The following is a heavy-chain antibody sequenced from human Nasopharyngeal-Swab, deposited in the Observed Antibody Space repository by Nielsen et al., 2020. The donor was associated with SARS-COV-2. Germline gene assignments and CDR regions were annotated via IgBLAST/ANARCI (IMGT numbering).Heavy chain of an antibody. J-gene: IGHJ4*02. Sequence: GESLKISCAASGFTFSSYAMHWVRQAPGKGLEWVAVISYDGSNKYYADSVKGRLTLSRDNSKNTVYLQMNSLRAEDTAVYYCARDRPHWGCDYWGQGTLVTVSS. CDR3: ARDRPHWGCDY. D-gene: IGHD3-16*01. CDR1: GFTFSSYA. CDR2: ISYDGSNK. V-gene: IGHV3-30-3*01.